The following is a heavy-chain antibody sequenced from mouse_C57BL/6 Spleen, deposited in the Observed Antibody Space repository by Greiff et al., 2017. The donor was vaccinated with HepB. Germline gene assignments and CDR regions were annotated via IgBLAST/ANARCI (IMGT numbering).Heavy chain of an antibody. CDR2: IYPGDGDT. CDR3: ARCPIYYYGSSYEGYAMDY. Sequence: QVQLQQSGPELVKPGASVKISCKASGYAFSSSWMNWVKQRPGKGLEWIGRIYPGDGDTNYNGKVKGKATLTADKSSSTAYMQHSSLTSEDSAVYFCARCPIYYYGSSYEGYAMDYWGQGTSVTVSS. J-gene: IGHJ4*01. CDR1: GYAFSSSW. V-gene: IGHV1-82*01. D-gene: IGHD1-1*01.